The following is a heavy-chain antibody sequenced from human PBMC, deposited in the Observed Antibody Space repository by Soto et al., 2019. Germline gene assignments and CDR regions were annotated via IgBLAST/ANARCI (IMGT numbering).Heavy chain of an antibody. CDR1: GDKFRTNA. V-gene: IGHV1-69*01. D-gene: IGHD1-26*01. CDR2: IIPIYGRA. CDR3: ARGPYSGSYTHFEN. J-gene: IGHJ4*02. Sequence: QVQLVQSGTVVKWPGSSVRVSCKVSGDKFRTNAINWVRQAPGQGLEWMGGIIPIYGRADAIERFQGRVTITADESTSTAYMELRGLRSDDTALYYCARGPYSGSYTHFENWGQGTLITVSS.